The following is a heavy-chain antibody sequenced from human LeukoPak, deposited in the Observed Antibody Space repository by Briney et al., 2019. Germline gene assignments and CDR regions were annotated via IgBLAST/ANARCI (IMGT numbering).Heavy chain of an antibody. CDR3: AKDWGITMVRGVIIPFDY. CDR2: ISGSGGST. CDR1: GFTFSSYA. D-gene: IGHD3-10*01. Sequence: GGCLRLSCAPSGFTFSSYAMSWVRHAPGKGQEGVSAISGSGGSTYYTHPVKGRFTISRDNPKNTLYLQMNSLRAEDTAVYYCAKDWGITMVRGVIIPFDYWGQGTLVTVSS. J-gene: IGHJ4*02. V-gene: IGHV3-23*01.